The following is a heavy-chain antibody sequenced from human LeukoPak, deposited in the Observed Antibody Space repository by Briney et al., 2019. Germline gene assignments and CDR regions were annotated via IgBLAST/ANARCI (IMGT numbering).Heavy chain of an antibody. V-gene: IGHV3-7*01. CDR1: GFTFSTSW. J-gene: IGHJ4*02. CDR3: ARLWGDATIFDL. Sequence: GGSLRLSCAASGFTFSTSWMTWVRQAPGKGLDWLGNINPDGSRINYVDSVKGRFTVSRDNAENSLYLQTNSLRAEDTAIYYCARLWGDATIFDLWGQGTLVTVSS. CDR2: INPDGSRI. D-gene: IGHD5-12*01.